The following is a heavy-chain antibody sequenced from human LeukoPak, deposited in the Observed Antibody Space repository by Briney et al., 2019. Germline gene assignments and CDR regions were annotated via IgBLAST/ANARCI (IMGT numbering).Heavy chain of an antibody. V-gene: IGHV1-18*01. CDR1: GYTFTTYG. J-gene: IGHJ4*02. CDR3: ASDPPDTDSSGPHGDY. CDR2: ISPYNGNT. Sequence: ASVKVSSKASGYTFTTYGISWVRQAPGQGLEWMGWISPYNGNTNYAQKFQGRVTMTTDTCTSTAYMELRSLRSDDTAVYYCASDPPDTDSSGPHGDYWGQGTLVTVSS. D-gene: IGHD3-22*01.